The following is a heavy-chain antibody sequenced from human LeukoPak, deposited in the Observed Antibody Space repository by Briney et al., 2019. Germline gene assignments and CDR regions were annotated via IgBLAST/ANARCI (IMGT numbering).Heavy chain of an antibody. D-gene: IGHD2-2*02. CDR1: GGSISSSSYY. V-gene: IGHV4-39*01. CDR3: ARLRGYCSSTSCYTGIYYYYYMDV. J-gene: IGHJ6*03. CDR2: IYYSGST. Sequence: SETLSLTCTVSGGSISSSSYYWGWIRQPPGKGLEWIGSIYYSGSTYYNPSLKSRVTISVDTSKNQFSLKLSSVTAADTAVYYCARLRGYCSSTSCYTGIYYYYYMDVWGKGTTVTVSS.